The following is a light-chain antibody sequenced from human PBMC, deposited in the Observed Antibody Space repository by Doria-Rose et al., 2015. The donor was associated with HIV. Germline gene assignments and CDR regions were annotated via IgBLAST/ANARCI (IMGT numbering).Light chain of an antibody. CDR1: QSLLYTSKNY. CDR3: QQYYDTPS. V-gene: IGKV4-1*01. CDR2: WAS. J-gene: IGKJ3*01. Sequence: TQSPESLGMSLGERATLNCKSNQSLLYTSKNYLAWYQQKPGQPPKLWIYWASTRQSGAPARFSGSGSGTDFTLTISSLEAEDVAVYYCQQYYDTPSFGPGTIVDIK.